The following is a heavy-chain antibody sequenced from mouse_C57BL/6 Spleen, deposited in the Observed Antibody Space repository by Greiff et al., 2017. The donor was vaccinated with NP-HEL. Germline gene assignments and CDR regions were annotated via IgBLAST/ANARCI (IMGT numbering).Heavy chain of an antibody. CDR2: IHPSDSDT. J-gene: IGHJ2*01. V-gene: IGHV1-74*01. CDR1: GYTFTSYW. Sequence: QVQLQQPGAELVKPGASVKVSCKASGYTFTSYWMHWVKQRPGQGLEWIGRIHPSDSDTNYNQKFKGKATLTVDKSSSTADMQLSSLTSEDSAVYYCASSITTVVAPGYWGQGTTLTVSS. D-gene: IGHD1-1*01. CDR3: ASSITTVVAPGY.